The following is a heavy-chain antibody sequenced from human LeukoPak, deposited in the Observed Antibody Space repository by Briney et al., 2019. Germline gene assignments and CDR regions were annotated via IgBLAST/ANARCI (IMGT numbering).Heavy chain of an antibody. D-gene: IGHD6-19*01. J-gene: IGHJ4*02. CDR1: GFTFSSYA. Sequence: GGSLRLSCAASGFTFSSYAMHWVRQAPGKGLEWVAVISYDGSNKYYADSVKGRFTISRDNSKNTLYLQMNSLRAEDTAVYYCARDRGAVAGSSRDYWGQGTLVTVSS. V-gene: IGHV3-30*04. CDR2: ISYDGSNK. CDR3: ARDRGAVAGSSRDY.